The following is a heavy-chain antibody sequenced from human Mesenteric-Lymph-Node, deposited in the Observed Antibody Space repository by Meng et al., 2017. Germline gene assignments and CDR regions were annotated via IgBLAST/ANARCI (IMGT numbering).Heavy chain of an antibody. V-gene: IGHV3-43D*03. CDR3: AREVGGYCSGGSCYYMYYFDY. Sequence: GESLKISCAASGFTFDDYAMHWVRQAPGKGLEWVSLISWDGGSTYYADSVKGRFTISRDNSKNSLYLQMNSLRAEDTALYYCAREVGGYCSGGSCYYMYYFDYWGQGTLVTVSS. J-gene: IGHJ4*02. D-gene: IGHD2-15*01. CDR1: GFTFDDYA. CDR2: ISWDGGST.